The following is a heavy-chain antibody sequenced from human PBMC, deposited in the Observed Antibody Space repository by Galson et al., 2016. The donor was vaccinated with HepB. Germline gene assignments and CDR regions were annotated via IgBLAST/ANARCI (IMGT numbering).Heavy chain of an antibody. CDR3: EIYYHGSGWVVFAFDI. J-gene: IGHJ3*02. Sequence: ETLSLTCTVPGGSISSYYWSWIRQPPGKELEWIGYMHYNGSTNYNPSLKSRVTISVDTSKNQFSLKLSSVTAADTAVYYCEIYYHGSGWVVFAFDIWGQGTMVTVSS. CDR2: MHYNGST. D-gene: IGHD6-19*01. CDR1: GGSISSYY. V-gene: IGHV4-59*01.